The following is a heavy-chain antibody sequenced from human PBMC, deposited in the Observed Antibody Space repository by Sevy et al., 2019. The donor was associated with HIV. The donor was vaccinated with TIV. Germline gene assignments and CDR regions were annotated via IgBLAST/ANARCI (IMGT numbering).Heavy chain of an antibody. V-gene: IGHV3-49*04. CDR1: GFTFGDYC. D-gene: IGHD6-13*01. J-gene: IGHJ4*02. Sequence: GGSLRLSCTASGFTFGDYCMSWVRQAPGKGLGGVAFLKSVVLGGTVDHAASGGGRFVISRDDSKTIAYLQMNDLKTEDTGVYYCTRWKAAQSIFDYWGQGALVTVSS. CDR2: LKSVVLGGTV. CDR3: TRWKAAQSIFDY.